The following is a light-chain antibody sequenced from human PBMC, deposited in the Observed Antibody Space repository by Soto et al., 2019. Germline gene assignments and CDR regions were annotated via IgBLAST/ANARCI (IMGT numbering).Light chain of an antibody. CDR3: QSYDSSLSGWV. V-gene: IGLV1-40*01. CDR2: GNS. CDR1: SSNIGAGYD. Sequence: QSVLTHPPSVSGAPGQRVTISCTGSSSNIGAGYDVHWYQQLPGTAPKLLISGNSNRPSGVPDRFSGSKSGTSASLAITGLQTEDDADYYCQSYDSSLSGWVFGGGTKLTVL. J-gene: IGLJ3*02.